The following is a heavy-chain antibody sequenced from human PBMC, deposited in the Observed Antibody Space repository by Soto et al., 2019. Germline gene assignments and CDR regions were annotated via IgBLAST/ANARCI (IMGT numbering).Heavy chain of an antibody. Sequence: GGSLRLSCAASGFTFSSYGMHWVRQAPGKGLEWVAVISYDGSNKYYADSVKGRFTISRDNSKNTLYLQMNSLRAEDTAVYYCAKEILEPKLYYYYGMDVWGQGTTVTVSS. CDR3: AKEILEPKLYYYYGMDV. CDR2: ISYDGSNK. V-gene: IGHV3-30*18. J-gene: IGHJ6*02. CDR1: GFTFSSYG. D-gene: IGHD1-1*01.